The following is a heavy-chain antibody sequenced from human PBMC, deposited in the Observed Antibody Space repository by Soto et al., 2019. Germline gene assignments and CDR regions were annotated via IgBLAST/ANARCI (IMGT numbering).Heavy chain of an antibody. CDR1: GFTFSSYA. D-gene: IGHD1-26*01. J-gene: IGHJ5*02. CDR3: ARSSVGATTNWFGP. CDR2: ISGSGGST. Sequence: EVQLLESGGGLVQPGGSLRLSCAASGFTFSSYAMSWVRQAPGKGLEWVSAISGSGGSTYYADSVKGRFTISRDNSKNSLYLQMNSLRAEDTAVYYCARSSVGATTNWFGPWGQGTLVTVSS. V-gene: IGHV3-23*01.